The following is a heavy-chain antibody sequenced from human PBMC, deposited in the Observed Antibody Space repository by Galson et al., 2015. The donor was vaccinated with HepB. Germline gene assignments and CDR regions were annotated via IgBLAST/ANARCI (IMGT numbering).Heavy chain of an antibody. V-gene: IGHV1-69*13. D-gene: IGHD6-13*01. Sequence: SVKVSCKASGGTFSSYAISWVRRAPGQGLEWMGGIIPIFGTANYAQKFQGRVTITADESTSTAYMELSSLRSEDTAVYYCARDHRQLVPNYYYYGMDVWGQGTTVTVSS. CDR3: ARDHRQLVPNYYYYGMDV. CDR2: IIPIFGTA. CDR1: GGTFSSYA. J-gene: IGHJ6*02.